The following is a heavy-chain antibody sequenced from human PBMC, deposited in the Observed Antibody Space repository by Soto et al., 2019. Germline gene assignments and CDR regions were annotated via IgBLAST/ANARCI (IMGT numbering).Heavy chain of an antibody. D-gene: IGHD6-19*01. CDR2: VYYTGST. V-gene: IGHV4-59*01. CDR1: GGSISVSY. Sequence: SETLSLTCSVSGGSISVSYWSWILQSPGKGLEWLGYVYYTGSTNYSPSLRSRVSISVDTSKNEFSLRLSSVTAADTAVYFCARSVAVPGAHIDYWGQGTQVTVSS. J-gene: IGHJ4*02. CDR3: ARSVAVPGAHIDY.